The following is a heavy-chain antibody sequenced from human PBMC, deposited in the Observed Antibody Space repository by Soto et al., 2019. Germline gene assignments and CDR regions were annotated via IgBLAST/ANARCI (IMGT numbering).Heavy chain of an antibody. CDR3: ARSFTVLTAIDY. V-gene: IGHV4-31*03. CDR1: GGSISSGGYY. CDR2: IYYSGST. D-gene: IGHD4-17*01. Sequence: QVQLQESGPGLVKPSQTLSLTCTVSGGSISSGGYYWSWIRQHPGKGLEWIGYIYYSGSTYHNPSLKSRVTISVDTSKYQFSLKLSSVTAADTAVYYCARSFTVLTAIDYWGQGTLVTVSS. J-gene: IGHJ4*02.